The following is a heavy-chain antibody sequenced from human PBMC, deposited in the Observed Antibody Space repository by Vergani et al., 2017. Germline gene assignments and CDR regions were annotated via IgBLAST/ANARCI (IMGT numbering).Heavy chain of an antibody. CDR3: ASPKEYSSSSDYYYYGMDV. V-gene: IGHV5-10-1*03. CDR2: IDPSDSYT. J-gene: IGHJ6*02. CDR1: GYSFTSYW. D-gene: IGHD6-6*01. Sequence: EVQLVQSGAEVKKPGESLRISCKGSGYSFTSYWISWVRQMPGKGLEWMGRIDPSDSYTNYSPSFQGHVTISADKSISTAYLQWSSLKASDTAMYYWASPKEYSSSSDYYYYGMDVWGQGTTVTVSS.